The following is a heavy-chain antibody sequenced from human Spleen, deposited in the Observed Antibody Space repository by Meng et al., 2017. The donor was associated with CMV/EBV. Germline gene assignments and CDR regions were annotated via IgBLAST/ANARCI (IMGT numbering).Heavy chain of an antibody. V-gene: IGHV3-48*03. CDR3: AREKWYSSSSRYYYYGMDV. D-gene: IGHD6-6*01. CDR1: GFIFSGYE. J-gene: IGHJ6*02. Sequence: GESLKISCAASGFIFSGYEMNWVRQAPGKGLEWLSYITSSGSITYYADSVKGRFTISRDNAKNSLYLQMNSLRAEDTAVYYCAREKWYSSSSRYYYYGMDVWGQGTTVTVSS. CDR2: ITSSGSIT.